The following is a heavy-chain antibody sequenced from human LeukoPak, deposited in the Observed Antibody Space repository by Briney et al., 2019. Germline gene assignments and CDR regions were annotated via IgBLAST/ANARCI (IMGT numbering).Heavy chain of an antibody. CDR2: INSDGSST. Sequence: GGSLRLSCAASGFTFSSYGMHWVRQAPGKGLVWVSRINSDGSSTSYADSVKGRFTISRDNAKNTLYLQMNSLRAEDTAVYYCARSGRPGYYYYYMDVWGKGTTVTVSS. CDR1: GFTFSSYG. CDR3: ARSGRPGYYYYYMDV. V-gene: IGHV3-74*01. D-gene: IGHD1-14*01. J-gene: IGHJ6*03.